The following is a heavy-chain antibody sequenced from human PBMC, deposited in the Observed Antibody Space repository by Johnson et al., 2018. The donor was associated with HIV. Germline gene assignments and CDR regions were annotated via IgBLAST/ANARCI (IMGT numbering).Heavy chain of an antibody. CDR1: KFTFSTYV. CDR3: AKVLGYSSSSRDAFDI. Sequence: VQLVESGGGVVQPGRSLRLSCAASKFTFSTYVMHWVRQAPGKGLEWVANIKQDGSEKYYVDSVKGRFTISRDNAKNSLYLQMNSLRAEDTAVYYCAKVLGYSSSSRDAFDIWGQGTMVTVSS. CDR2: IKQDGSEK. V-gene: IGHV3-7*05. J-gene: IGHJ3*02. D-gene: IGHD6-6*01.